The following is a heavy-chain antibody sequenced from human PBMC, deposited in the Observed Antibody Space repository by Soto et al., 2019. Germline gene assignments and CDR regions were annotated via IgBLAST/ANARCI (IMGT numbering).Heavy chain of an antibody. CDR1: GFSFSSYW. CDR3: ARLYSGYDYYYYYYMDV. J-gene: IGHJ6*03. V-gene: IGHV3-7*01. CDR2: IKQDGSEK. D-gene: IGHD5-12*01. Sequence: ESGGGLVQPGGSLRLSCAASGFSFSSYWMSWVRQAPGKGLEWVANIKQDGSEKYYVDSVKGRFTISRDNAKNSLNLQMNSLRAEDTAVYYCARLYSGYDYYYYYYMDVWGKGTTVTVSS.